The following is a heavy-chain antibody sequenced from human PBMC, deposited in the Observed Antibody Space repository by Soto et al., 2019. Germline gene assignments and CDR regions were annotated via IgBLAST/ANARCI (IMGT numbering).Heavy chain of an antibody. J-gene: IGHJ4*02. CDR3: ARGKPTYYYDSSGYYARIIGYYFDY. D-gene: IGHD3-22*01. CDR2: IYYSGST. CDR1: GGSISSGGYY. Sequence: SETLSLTWTVSGGSISSGGYYWSWIRQHPGKGLEWIGYIYYSGSTYYNPSLKSRVTISVDTSKNQFSLKLSSVTAADTAVYYCARGKPTYYYDSSGYYARIIGYYFDYWGQGTLVTVSS. V-gene: IGHV4-31*02.